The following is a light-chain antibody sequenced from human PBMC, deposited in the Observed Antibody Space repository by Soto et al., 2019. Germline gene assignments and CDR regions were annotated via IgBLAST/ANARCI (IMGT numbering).Light chain of an antibody. Sequence: DIVMTQTPLSLPVTPGEPASISCRSSQSLLDSDDGDTFLDWYLQKPGQSPQLLIYTVSYRASGVPDRFNGSGSGTDFTLKISRVEAEDVVVYYCMQRIESPTFGQETRLEIK. CDR3: MQRIESPT. CDR2: TVS. J-gene: IGKJ5*01. V-gene: IGKV2-40*01. CDR1: QSLLDSDDGDTF.